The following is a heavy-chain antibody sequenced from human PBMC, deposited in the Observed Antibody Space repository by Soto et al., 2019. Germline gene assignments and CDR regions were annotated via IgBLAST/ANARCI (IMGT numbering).Heavy chain of an antibody. CDR2: ISSSGGST. J-gene: IGHJ2*01. CDR3: FFFQAEDGIRAYLPVSAFLLNRSSDL. D-gene: IGHD1-26*01. V-gene: IGHV3-23*01. Sequence: GKGLEWVSTISSSGGSTHYADSVKGRFTIARDNSKNTLYLRMNRLRAEDTAVYYCFFFQAEDGIRAYLPVSAFLLNRSSDL.